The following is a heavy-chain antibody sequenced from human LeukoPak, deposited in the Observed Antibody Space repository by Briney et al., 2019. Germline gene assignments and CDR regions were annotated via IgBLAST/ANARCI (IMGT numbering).Heavy chain of an antibody. CDR3: AREGGGTPYYFDY. Sequence: GASVKVSCKASGYTFTSYDINWVRQAPGQGLEWMGRINPNSGGTNYARKFQGRVTMTRDTSISTAYMELSRLRSDDTAVYYCAREGGGTPYYFDYWGQGTPVTVSS. V-gene: IGHV1-2*06. CDR1: GYTFTSYD. D-gene: IGHD1-14*01. CDR2: INPNSGGT. J-gene: IGHJ4*02.